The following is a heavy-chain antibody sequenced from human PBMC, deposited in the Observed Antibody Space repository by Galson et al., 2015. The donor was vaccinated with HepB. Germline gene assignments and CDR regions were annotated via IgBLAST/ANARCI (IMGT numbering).Heavy chain of an antibody. D-gene: IGHD1-26*01. CDR2: FDSEDGEI. Sequence: SVKVSCKVSGYTLTKISMHWVRQAPGKGLEWMGGFDSEDGEIIYAQKFQGRVTMTEDTSTDTAYMELSSLRYDDTAVYYCATGSFWVVGATTPPFDYWGQGFLVTVSS. V-gene: IGHV1-24*01. J-gene: IGHJ4*02. CDR3: ATGSFWVVGATTPPFDY. CDR1: GYTLTKIS.